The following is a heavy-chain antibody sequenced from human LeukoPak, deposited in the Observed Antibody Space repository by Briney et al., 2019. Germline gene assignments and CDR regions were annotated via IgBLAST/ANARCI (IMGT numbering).Heavy chain of an antibody. V-gene: IGHV1-69*04. J-gene: IGHJ4*02. D-gene: IGHD6-19*01. CDR3: AREVSGGEFDY. CDR2: IIPILGIA. Sequence: GASVKLSCNASGGPLSSSTISWVRQAPGQRLEWMAMIIPILGIANYAQKFHGRVTITADKSTSTAFMELSSLRSEDTAVYYCAREVSGGEFDYWGQGTLVTVSS. CDR1: GGPLSSST.